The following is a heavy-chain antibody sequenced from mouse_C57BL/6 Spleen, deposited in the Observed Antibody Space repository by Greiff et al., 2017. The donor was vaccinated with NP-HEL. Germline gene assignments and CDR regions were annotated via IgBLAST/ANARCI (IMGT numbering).Heavy chain of an antibody. J-gene: IGHJ2*01. CDR2: IHPNSGST. CDR3: ARTMVTRGGFDY. V-gene: IGHV1-64*01. D-gene: IGHD2-2*01. CDR1: GYTFTSYW. Sequence: QVQLQQPGAELVKPGASVKLSCKASGYTFTSYWMHWVKQRPGQGLEWIGMIHPNSGSTNYNEKFKSKATLTVDKSSSTAYMQLSSLTSEDSAVYYCARTMVTRGGFDYWGQGTTLTVSS.